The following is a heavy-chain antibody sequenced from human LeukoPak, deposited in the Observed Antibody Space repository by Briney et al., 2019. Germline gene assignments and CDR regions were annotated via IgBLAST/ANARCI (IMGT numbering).Heavy chain of an antibody. CDR2: IKQDGGEK. CDR3: AIYSGNYDS. J-gene: IGHJ4*02. V-gene: IGHV3-7*03. CDR1: GFTLSNYW. Sequence: PGGSLRLSCAASGFTLSNYWMTWVRQAPGKGLEWVANIKQDGGEKYYVDSVKGRFTTSRDNTKNSLYLQMTSLRAEDTAVYYCAIYSGNYDSWGQGTLVTVSS. D-gene: IGHD5-18*01.